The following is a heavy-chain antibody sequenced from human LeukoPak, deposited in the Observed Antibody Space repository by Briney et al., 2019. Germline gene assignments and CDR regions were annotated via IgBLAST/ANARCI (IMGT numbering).Heavy chain of an antibody. D-gene: IGHD3-9*01. CDR1: GGSISSSSYY. V-gene: IGHV4-39*01. Sequence: SETLSLTCTVSGGSISSSSYYWGWIRQPPGKGLEWIGSIYYSGSTYYNPSLKSRVTISVDTSKNQFSLKLRSVTAADTAVYYCARGYYDILTGEEGFDYWGQGTLVTVSS. CDR3: ARGYYDILTGEEGFDY. J-gene: IGHJ4*02. CDR2: IYYSGST.